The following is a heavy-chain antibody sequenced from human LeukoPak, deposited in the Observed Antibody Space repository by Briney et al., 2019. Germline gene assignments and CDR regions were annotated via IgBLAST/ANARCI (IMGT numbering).Heavy chain of an antibody. CDR2: MNLKSGYT. V-gene: IGHV1-8*03. D-gene: IGHD1-26*01. Sequence: ASVKVSCKASGGTFSSYAISRVRQATGQGLEWMGWMNLKSGYTGYAQKFQGRVTITRDTSTSTVYMELSSLRSGDTAVYYCARVAGSIDYWGQGTLVTVSS. J-gene: IGHJ4*02. CDR3: ARVAGSIDY. CDR1: GGTFSSYA.